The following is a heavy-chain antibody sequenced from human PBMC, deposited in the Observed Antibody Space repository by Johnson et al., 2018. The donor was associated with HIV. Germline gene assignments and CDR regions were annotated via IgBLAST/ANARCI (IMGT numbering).Heavy chain of an antibody. Sequence: QVQLVESGVGVVQPGRSLRLSCAASGFTFSSYAMHWVRQAPGKGLEWVAVISYDASNKYYADSLKGRFTISRDNSKNTLYLQMNSLRAEDTAVYYCASLINYNFWSGYSVSDAFDIWGQGTMVTVSS. CDR1: GFTFSSYA. D-gene: IGHD3-3*01. CDR3: ASLINYNFWSGYSVSDAFDI. V-gene: IGHV3-30-3*01. CDR2: ISYDASNK. J-gene: IGHJ3*02.